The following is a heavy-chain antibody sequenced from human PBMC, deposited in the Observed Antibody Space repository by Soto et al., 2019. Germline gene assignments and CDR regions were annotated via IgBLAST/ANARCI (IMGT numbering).Heavy chain of an antibody. J-gene: IGHJ4*02. Sequence: PGGSLRLSCAASGFTFTRYSMNWVRQAPGKGLEWVSSISSTTNYLYYADSMKGRFTVSRDNAKNSVYLEMNSLSAEDTAVYYCARESEDLTSNFDYWGQGTLVTVS. CDR1: GFTFTRYS. V-gene: IGHV3-21*01. CDR3: ARESEDLTSNFDY. CDR2: ISSTTNYL.